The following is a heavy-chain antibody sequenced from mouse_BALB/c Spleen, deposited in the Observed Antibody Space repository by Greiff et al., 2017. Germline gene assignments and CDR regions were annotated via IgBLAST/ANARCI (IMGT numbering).Heavy chain of an antibody. CDR2: IYPYNGGT. D-gene: IGHD1-1*01. CDR3: ARSGDYGSSPAY. Sequence: EVKLQESGPELVKPGASVKISCKASGYTFTDYNMHWVKQSHGKSLEWIGYIYPYNGGTGYNQKFKSKATLTVDNSSSTAYMELRSLTSEDSAVYYCARSGDYGSSPAYWGQGTLVTVSA. J-gene: IGHJ3*01. V-gene: IGHV1S29*02. CDR1: GYTFTDYN.